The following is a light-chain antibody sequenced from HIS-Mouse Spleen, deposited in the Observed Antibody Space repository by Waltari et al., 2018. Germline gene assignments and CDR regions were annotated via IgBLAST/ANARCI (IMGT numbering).Light chain of an antibody. V-gene: IGKV1-39*01. CDR2: AAS. J-gene: IGKJ3*01. CDR1: QSISSY. CDR3: QQSYSTPFT. Sequence: DIQMTQSPSSLSASVGDRVTITCLESQSISSYLTWYQQKPGKAPKLLIYAASSLHSRVPSRFSGSGSRTEFTLTISSLQPEDFATYYCQQSYSTPFTFGPGTKVDIK.